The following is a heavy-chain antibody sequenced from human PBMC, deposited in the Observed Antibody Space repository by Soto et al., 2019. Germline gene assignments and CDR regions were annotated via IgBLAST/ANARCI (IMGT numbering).Heavy chain of an antibody. D-gene: IGHD2-2*01. CDR2: IYYTGST. J-gene: IGHJ6*04. CDR3: ARLEDIVVVPAAPDV. V-gene: IGHV4-59*08. Sequence: SETLSLTCTVSSGSISTYYWSWIRQPPGKGLEWIGYIYYTGSTNYNPSLKTRVAISMDTSKNQFSLKLSSVTAADTAVYYCARLEDIVVVPAAPDVWGKGTTVTVSS. CDR1: SGSISTYY.